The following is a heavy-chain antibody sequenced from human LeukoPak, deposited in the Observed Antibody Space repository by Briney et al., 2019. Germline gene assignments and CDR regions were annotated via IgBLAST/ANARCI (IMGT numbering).Heavy chain of an antibody. CDR1: GGTFSSYA. V-gene: IGHV1-69*13. CDR3: ARGFSIATNFEYYFRY. D-gene: IGHD6-6*01. CDR2: IIPIFGTA. J-gene: IGHJ4*02. Sequence: ASVKVSCKASGGTFSSYAISWVRQAPGQGLEWVGGIIPIFGTANYAQKFQGRVTITADESTSTAYMELSSLRSEDTAVYYCARGFSIATNFEYYFRYWGQGTLVTVSS.